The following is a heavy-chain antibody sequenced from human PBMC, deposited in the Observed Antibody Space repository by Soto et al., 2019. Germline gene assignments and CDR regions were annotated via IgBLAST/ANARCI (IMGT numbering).Heavy chain of an antibody. V-gene: IGHV3-13*01. CDR3: ARGVFVDTAMVRFDKFDY. CDR1: GFTFSSYD. Sequence: GGSLRLSCAASGFTFSSYDMHWVRQATGKGLEWVSAIGTAGDTYYPGSVKGRFTISRENAKNSFDLQMNSLRAEDTAVYYCARGVFVDTAMVRFDKFDYWGQGTLVTVSS. D-gene: IGHD5-18*01. CDR2: IGTAGDT. J-gene: IGHJ4*02.